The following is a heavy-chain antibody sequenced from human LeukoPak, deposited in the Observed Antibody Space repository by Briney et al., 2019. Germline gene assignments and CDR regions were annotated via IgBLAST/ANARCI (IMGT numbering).Heavy chain of an antibody. J-gene: IGHJ3*02. D-gene: IGHD3-16*02. CDR3: ARVWGDSVYAFDI. CDR2: IIPIFGTA. CDR1: GGTFISYA. V-gene: IGHV1-69*13. Sequence: ASVKVSCKASGGTFISYAISWVRQAPGQGLEWMGGIIPIFGTANYAQKFQGRVTITADESTSTAYMELSSLRSEDTAVYYCARVWGDSVYAFDIWGQGTMVTVSS.